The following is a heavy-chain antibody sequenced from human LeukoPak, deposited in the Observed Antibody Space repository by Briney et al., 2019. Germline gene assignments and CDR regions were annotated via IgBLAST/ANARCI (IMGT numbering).Heavy chain of an antibody. CDR2: IYYSGST. CDR3: ARDRYSGSYTGGYFDY. V-gene: IGHV4-59*01. D-gene: IGHD1-26*01. Sequence: PSGTLSLTCTVSGGSISSYYWSWIRQPPGKGLEWIGYIYYSGSTNYNPSLKSRVTISADTSKNQFSLKLSSVTAADTAVYYCARDRYSGSYTGGYFDYWGQGTLVTVSS. J-gene: IGHJ4*02. CDR1: GGSISSYY.